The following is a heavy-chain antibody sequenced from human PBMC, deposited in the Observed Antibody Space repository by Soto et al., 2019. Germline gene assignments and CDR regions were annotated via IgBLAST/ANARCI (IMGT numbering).Heavy chain of an antibody. V-gene: IGHV4-34*01. D-gene: IGHD6-13*01. CDR1: GGSFSGYY. CDR2: INHSGST. CDR3: ARGPGIAAAGTVDY. Sequence: SETLSLTCAVDGGSFSGYYWSWIRQPPGKGLEWIGEINHSGSTNYNPSLKSRVTISVDTSKNQFSLKLSSVTAADTAVYYCARGPGIAAAGTVDYWGQGTLVTVSS. J-gene: IGHJ4*02.